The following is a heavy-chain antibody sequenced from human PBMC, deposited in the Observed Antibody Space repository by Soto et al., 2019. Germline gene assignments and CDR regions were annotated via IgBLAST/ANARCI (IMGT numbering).Heavy chain of an antibody. V-gene: IGHV4-4*02. CDR2: IYHSGST. J-gene: IGHJ4*02. CDR1: GGSISSGNW. D-gene: IGHD6-13*01. CDR3: ARIAAAGTKFDY. Sequence: SETLSLTCAVSGGSISSGNWWSWGRQPPGKGLEWIGEIYHSGSTNYNPSLKSRVTISVDKSKNQFSLKLSSVTAADTAVYYCARIAAAGTKFDYWGQGTLVTVS.